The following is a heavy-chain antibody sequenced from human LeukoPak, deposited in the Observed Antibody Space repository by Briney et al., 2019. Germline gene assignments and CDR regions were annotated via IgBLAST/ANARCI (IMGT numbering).Heavy chain of an antibody. V-gene: IGHV4-38-2*02. D-gene: IGHD3-10*01. CDR2: IYHSGST. J-gene: IGHJ4*02. CDR3: ATSITMVRGVINPFDY. CDR1: GYSISSGYY. Sequence: SETLSLTCTVSGYSISSGYYWGWLRQPPGKGLEWIGSIYHSGSTYYNPSLKSRVTISVDTSKNQFSLKLSSVTAADTAVYYCATSITMVRGVINPFDYWGQGTLVTVSS.